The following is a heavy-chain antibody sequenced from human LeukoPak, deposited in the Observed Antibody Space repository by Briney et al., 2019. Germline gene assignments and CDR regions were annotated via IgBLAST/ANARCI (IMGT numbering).Heavy chain of an antibody. CDR2: INHSGST. J-gene: IGHJ6*03. V-gene: IGHV4-34*01. D-gene: IGHD6-19*01. Sequence: SETLSLTCAVYGGSSSGYYWSWIRQPPGKGLEWIGEINHSGSTNYNPSLKSRVTISVDTSKNHFSLKLSSVTAADTAVYYCARLSGWFYYYYMDVWGKGTTVTISS. CDR3: ARLSGWFYYYYMDV. CDR1: GGSSSGYY.